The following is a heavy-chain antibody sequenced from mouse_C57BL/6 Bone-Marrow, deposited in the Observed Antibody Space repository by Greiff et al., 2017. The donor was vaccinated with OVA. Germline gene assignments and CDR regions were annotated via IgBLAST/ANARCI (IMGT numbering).Heavy chain of an antibody. D-gene: IGHD4-1*02. V-gene: IGHV1-26*01. Sequence: EVQLQQSGPELVKPGASVKISCKASGYTFTDYYMNWVKQSHGKSLEWIGDINPNNGGTSYNQKFKGKATLTVDKSSSTAYMELRSLTSEDSAVYYCARRRVPTGTSYAMDYWGQGTSVTVSS. CDR2: INPNNGGT. CDR3: ARRRVPTGTSYAMDY. CDR1: GYTFTDYY. J-gene: IGHJ4*01.